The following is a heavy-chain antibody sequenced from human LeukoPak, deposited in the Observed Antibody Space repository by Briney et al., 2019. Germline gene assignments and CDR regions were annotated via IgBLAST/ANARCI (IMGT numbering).Heavy chain of an antibody. D-gene: IGHD4-17*01. Sequence: GSLRLSCAASGFTVSTNYMSWVCQAPGKGLEWVSLIYSGGGTYYADSVKGRFTISRDNSRNTLSLQMNSLRVDDTAVYYCARGFRSVTTWGYFDYWGQGALVTVSS. J-gene: IGHJ4*02. CDR3: ARGFRSVTTWGYFDY. CDR2: IYSGGGT. CDR1: GFTVSTNY. V-gene: IGHV3-66*01.